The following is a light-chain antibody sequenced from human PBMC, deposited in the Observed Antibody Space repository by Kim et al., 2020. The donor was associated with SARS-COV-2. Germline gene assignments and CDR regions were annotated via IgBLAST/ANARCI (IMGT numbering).Light chain of an antibody. CDR1: SSDIGGYNY. CDR3: SSYTTTSALYV. V-gene: IGLV2-14*01. Sequence: SALTQPASVSGSPGQSITISCTGTSSDIGGYNYISWYQQHPGEAPKLMIFDVSNRPSGVSNRFSGSKSGNTASLTISGLQAEDEADYYCSSYTTTSALYVFGTGTKVTVL. J-gene: IGLJ1*01. CDR2: DVS.